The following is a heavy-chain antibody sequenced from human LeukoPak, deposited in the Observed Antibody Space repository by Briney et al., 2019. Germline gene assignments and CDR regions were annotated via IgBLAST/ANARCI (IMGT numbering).Heavy chain of an antibody. Sequence: GASVKVSCKASGYTFTSYYMHWVRQAPGQGLEWMGWMNPNSGNTGYAQKFQGRVTMTRNTSISTAYMELSSLRSEDTAVYYCARSGRATAGAFDIWGQGTMVTVSS. CDR1: GYTFTSYY. D-gene: IGHD5-12*01. CDR2: MNPNSGNT. CDR3: ARSGRATAGAFDI. J-gene: IGHJ3*02. V-gene: IGHV1-8*02.